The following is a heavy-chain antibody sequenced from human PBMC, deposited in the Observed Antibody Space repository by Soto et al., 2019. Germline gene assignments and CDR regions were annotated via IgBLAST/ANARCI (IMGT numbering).Heavy chain of an antibody. CDR2: ISAYNGNT. D-gene: IGHD2-2*01. J-gene: IGHJ4*02. CDR3: ARGHSQRPYQLLRV. CDR1: GYTFTSYG. Sequence: QVHLVQSGAEVKKPGASVKVSCKASGYTFTSYGIIWVRQAPGQGLEWMGWISAYNGNTNYAQKLQGRVTMTTDTYTSTAYMELRSLRSVDTAGYYCARGHSQRPYQLLRVWGQGTLVTVSS. V-gene: IGHV1-18*01.